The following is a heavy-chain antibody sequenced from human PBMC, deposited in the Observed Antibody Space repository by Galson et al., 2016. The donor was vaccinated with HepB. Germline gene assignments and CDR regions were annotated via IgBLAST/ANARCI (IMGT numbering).Heavy chain of an antibody. CDR2: IHYSGST. CDR1: IGSVSSSGHY. V-gene: IGHV4-39*01. D-gene: IGHD2-21*01. Sequence: SETLSLTCTVSIGSVSSSGHYWGWIRQPPGKGLEWVASIHYSGSTYYNPSLESRVSISIDTSKNQFSLRLMSVTAADTAVYYCARRFAEHTFDYWGRGTLVTVSS. CDR3: ARRFAEHTFDY. J-gene: IGHJ4*02.